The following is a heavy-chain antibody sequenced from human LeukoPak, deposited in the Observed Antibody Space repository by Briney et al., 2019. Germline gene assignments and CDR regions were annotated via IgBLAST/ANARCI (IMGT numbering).Heavy chain of an antibody. Sequence: GSLRLSCAASGFTLSGYWMSWIRQPPGKGLEWIGEIDHSGSTNYNPSLKSRVTISVDTSKNQFSLKLSSVTAADTAVYYCARGSSGSYRNWGQGTLVTVSS. D-gene: IGHD1-26*01. CDR1: GFTLSGYW. CDR2: IDHSGST. V-gene: IGHV4-34*01. J-gene: IGHJ4*02. CDR3: ARGSSGSYRN.